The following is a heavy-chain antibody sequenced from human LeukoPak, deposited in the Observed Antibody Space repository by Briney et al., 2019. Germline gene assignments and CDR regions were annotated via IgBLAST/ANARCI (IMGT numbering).Heavy chain of an antibody. D-gene: IGHD3-3*01. Sequence: SETLSLTCAVSGDSISSSSHHWGWIRQSPGKGLEWIGSIYYGRTTYYNPSLNSRVTISVLTSKNQFSLKLSSVTAADTAVYFCARAAGITILGDHFDDWGQGTLVTVSP. V-gene: IGHV4-39*07. J-gene: IGHJ4*02. CDR1: GDSISSSSHH. CDR3: ARAAGITILGDHFDD. CDR2: IYYGRTT.